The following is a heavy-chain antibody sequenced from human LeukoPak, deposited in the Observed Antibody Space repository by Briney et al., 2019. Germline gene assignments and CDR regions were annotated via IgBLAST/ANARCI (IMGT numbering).Heavy chain of an antibody. D-gene: IGHD3-10*01. CDR2: ISPGGTDT. CDR1: GFAFSSYA. Sequence: HPGGSLRLSCAASGFAFSSYAMSWVRQAPGKGLEWVSAISPGGTDTYYADSGKGRFTISRDNSKNTLFLQTNSLGVEDTAVYYCAKRGGYETMAAFDYWGQGTLVTVSS. CDR3: AKRGGYETMAAFDY. J-gene: IGHJ4*02. V-gene: IGHV3-23*01.